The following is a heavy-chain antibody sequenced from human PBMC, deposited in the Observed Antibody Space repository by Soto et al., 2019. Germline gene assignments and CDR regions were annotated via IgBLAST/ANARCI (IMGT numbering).Heavy chain of an antibody. CDR2: ISYDGNKK. D-gene: IGHD1-26*01. CDR1: GFTFSSYG. CDR3: AKDGQKWELPFDY. Sequence: GGSLRLSCAASGFTFSSYGMHWVRQAPGKGLEWVAVISYDGNKKYYADSVKGRFTISRDNSKNTLYLQMNSLRVEDTAVYYCAKDGQKWELPFDYWGQGTLVTVSS. J-gene: IGHJ4*02. V-gene: IGHV3-30*18.